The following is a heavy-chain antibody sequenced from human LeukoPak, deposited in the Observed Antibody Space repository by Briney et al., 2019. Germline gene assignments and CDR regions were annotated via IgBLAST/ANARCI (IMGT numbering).Heavy chain of an antibody. J-gene: IGHJ4*02. CDR3: ARVLPPYYFDY. V-gene: IGHV3-48*01. Sequence: GGSLRLSCAASGFTFSSYAMSWVRQAPGKGLEWVSYISSSSSTIYYADSVKGRFTISRDNAKNSLYLQMNSLRAEDTAVYYCARVLPPYYFDYWGQGTLVTVSS. CDR1: GFTFSSYA. CDR2: ISSSSSTI.